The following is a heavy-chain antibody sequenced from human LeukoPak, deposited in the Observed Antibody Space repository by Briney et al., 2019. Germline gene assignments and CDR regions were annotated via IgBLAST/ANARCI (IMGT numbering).Heavy chain of an antibody. CDR1: GGTFSSYA. CDR3: AGENYSGGSCYQVLVWECAFDI. J-gene: IGHJ3*02. V-gene: IGHV1-69*13. D-gene: IGHD2-15*01. CDR2: IIPIFGTA. Sequence: ASVKVSCKASGGTFSSYAISWVRQASGQGLEWMGGIIPIFGTANYAQKSQGRVTITADESTSTAYMELSSLRSEDTAVYYCAGENYSGGSCYQVLVWECAFDIWGQGTMVTVSS.